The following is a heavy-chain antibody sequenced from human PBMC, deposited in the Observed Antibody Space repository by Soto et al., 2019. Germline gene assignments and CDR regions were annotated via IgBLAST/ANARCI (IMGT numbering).Heavy chain of an antibody. CDR1: GGSISSSTYY. CDR3: ARSFASAGSNPFDY. CDR2: FYYSGST. D-gene: IGHD6-13*01. Sequence: SETLSLTCTVSGGSISSSTYYWGWIRQPPGKGLEWIGSFYYSGSTYYNPSLRSRVTMSADTSKNQFSLKLTSVTAADTAVYYCARSFASAGSNPFDYWGQGTLVTVSS. J-gene: IGHJ4*02. V-gene: IGHV4-39*01.